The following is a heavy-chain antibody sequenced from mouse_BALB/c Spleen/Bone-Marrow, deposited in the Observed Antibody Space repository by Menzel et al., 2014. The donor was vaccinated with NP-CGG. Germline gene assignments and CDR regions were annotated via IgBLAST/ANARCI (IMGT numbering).Heavy chain of an antibody. J-gene: IGHJ3*01. CDR1: GFDFSRYW. V-gene: IGHV4-1*02. CDR3: ARMHYYGYVPY. D-gene: IGHD1-2*01. Sequence: EVQGVESGGGLVQPGGSLKLSCAASGFDFSRYWMSWVRQAPGKGLEWIGEINPDSSTINYTPSLKDKFIISRDNAKNTLYLQMSKVRSEDTALYYCARMHYYGYVPYWGQGTLVTVSA. CDR2: INPDSSTI.